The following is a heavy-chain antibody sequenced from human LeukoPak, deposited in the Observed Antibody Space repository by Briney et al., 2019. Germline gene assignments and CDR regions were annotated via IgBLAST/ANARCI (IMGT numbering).Heavy chain of an antibody. J-gene: IGHJ4*02. CDR2: IYPNSGGT. D-gene: IGHD1-26*01. CDR1: GYIFTGYY. V-gene: IGHV1-2*02. Sequence: ASVKVSCKTSGYIFTGYYIYWVRLAPGQGFEWMGWIYPNSGGTNSSQKFQDRVSMARDTSVSTAYMELSRLRSDDTAIYFCTRKGRSTLDYWGQGTLVTLSS. CDR3: TRKGRSTLDY.